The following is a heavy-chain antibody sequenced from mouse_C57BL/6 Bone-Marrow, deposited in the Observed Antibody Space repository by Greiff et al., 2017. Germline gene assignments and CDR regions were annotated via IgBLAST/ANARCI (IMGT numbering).Heavy chain of an antibody. V-gene: IGHV1-19*01. CDR2: INPYNGGT. J-gene: IGHJ1*03. Sequence: EVQLQQSGPVLVKPGASVKMSCKASGYTFTDYYMNWVKQSHGKSLEWIGVINPYNGGTSYNQTFKGKATLTVDKSSSTAYMELNSLTSGDSAVYYCARDGYYVWYFDVGGTGTTVTVSS. D-gene: IGHD2-3*01. CDR3: ARDGYYVWYFDV. CDR1: GYTFTDYY.